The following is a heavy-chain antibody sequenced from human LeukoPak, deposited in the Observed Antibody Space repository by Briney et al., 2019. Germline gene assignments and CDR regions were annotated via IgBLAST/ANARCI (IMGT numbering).Heavy chain of an antibody. Sequence: GGSLRLSCAASGFTFSSYSMSWVRQAPGKGLEWVSGVSESGGSTYYTDSVKSRFTISRDNSRNTLYLQMNSLRAEDTAIYYCTKWNGYGDYWGQGILVTVSS. CDR1: GFTFSSYS. CDR3: TKWNGYGDY. J-gene: IGHJ4*02. V-gene: IGHV3-23*01. D-gene: IGHD3-3*01. CDR2: VSESGGST.